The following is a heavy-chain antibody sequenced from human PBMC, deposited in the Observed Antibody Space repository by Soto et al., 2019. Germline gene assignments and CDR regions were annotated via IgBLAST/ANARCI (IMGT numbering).Heavy chain of an antibody. CDR3: ARALIVVDFYYYYGMDV. J-gene: IGHJ6*02. CDR2: ISYDGSNK. V-gene: IGHV3-30-3*01. Sequence: GGSLRLSCAASGFTFSSYAMHWVRQAPGKGLEWVAVISYDGSNKYYADSVKGRFTISRDNSKNTLYLQMNSLRAEDTAVYYCARALIVVDFYYYYGMDVWGQGTPVTVSS. D-gene: IGHD2-15*01. CDR1: GFTFSSYA.